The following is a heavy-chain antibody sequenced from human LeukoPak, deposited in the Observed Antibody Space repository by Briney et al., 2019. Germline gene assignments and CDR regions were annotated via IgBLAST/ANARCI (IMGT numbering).Heavy chain of an antibody. CDR3: VREGASSSFGY. J-gene: IGHJ4*02. CDR1: GFTFSSYA. V-gene: IGHV3-30*14. D-gene: IGHD6-13*01. Sequence: PGGSLRLSCAVSGFTFSSYAMHWVRQAPGKGLEWVAVISYDGSNKYYADSVKGRFTISRDNSKNTLYLQMNSLRAEDTAVYYCVREGASSSFGYWGQGTLVTVSS. CDR2: ISYDGSNK.